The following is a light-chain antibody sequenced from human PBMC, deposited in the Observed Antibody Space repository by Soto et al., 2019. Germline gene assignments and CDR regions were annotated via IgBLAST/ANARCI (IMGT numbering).Light chain of an antibody. Sequence: DIQMTQSPSSLSASVGDRVTITCRASQSISNFLNWYQQKPGKAPELLIYAASSLPSGVPSRFSGSASGTNFTLTISSLQPEDFATYSCQQSYTTPYTFGQGTKLEIK. J-gene: IGKJ2*01. CDR2: AAS. CDR1: QSISNF. CDR3: QQSYTTPYT. V-gene: IGKV1-39*01.